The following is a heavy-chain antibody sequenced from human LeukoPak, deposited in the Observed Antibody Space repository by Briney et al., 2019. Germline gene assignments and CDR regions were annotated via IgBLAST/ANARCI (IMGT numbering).Heavy chain of an antibody. V-gene: IGHV4-39*07. CDR2: IYYSGST. J-gene: IGHJ5*02. Sequence: SETLSLTCTVSGGSISSSSYYWGWIRQPPGKGLEWIGSIYYSGSTYYNPSLKSRVTISVDTSKNQFSLKLSPVTAADTAVYYCAREVPAAKRASDWFDPWGQGTLVTVSS. D-gene: IGHD2-2*01. CDR1: GGSISSSSYY. CDR3: AREVPAAKRASDWFDP.